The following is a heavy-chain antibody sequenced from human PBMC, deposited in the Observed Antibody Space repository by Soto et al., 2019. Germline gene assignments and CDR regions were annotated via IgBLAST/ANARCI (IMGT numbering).Heavy chain of an antibody. CDR2: IIPILGIA. Sequence: QVQLVQSGAEVKKPGSSVKVSCKASGGTFSSYTISWVRQAPGQGLEWMGRIIPILGIANYAQKIQGRVTITAATSTSTAYMELSSLRAEDTAVYYCAMEYCSSTSCYRDYWGQGTLVTVSS. CDR3: AMEYCSSTSCYRDY. D-gene: IGHD2-2*02. V-gene: IGHV1-69*02. J-gene: IGHJ4*02. CDR1: GGTFSSYT.